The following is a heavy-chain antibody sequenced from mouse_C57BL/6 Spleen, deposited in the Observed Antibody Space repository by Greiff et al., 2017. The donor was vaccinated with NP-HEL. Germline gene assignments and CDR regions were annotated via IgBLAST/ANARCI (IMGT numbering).Heavy chain of an antibody. CDR2: IYPGSGNT. J-gene: IGHJ4*01. V-gene: IGHV1-76*01. CDR3: ARLLNYAMDY. CDR1: GYTFTDYY. Sequence: VQRVESGAELVRPGASVKLSCKASGYTFTDYYINWVKQRPGQGLEWIARIYPGSGNTYYNEKFKGKATLTAEKSSSTAYMQLSSLTSEDSAVYFCARLLNYAMDYWGQGTSVTVSS.